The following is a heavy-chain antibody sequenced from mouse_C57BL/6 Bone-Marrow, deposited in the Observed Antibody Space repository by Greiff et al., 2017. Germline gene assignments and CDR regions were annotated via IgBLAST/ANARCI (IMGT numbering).Heavy chain of an antibody. CDR1: GYTFTSYW. V-gene: IGHV1-69*01. CDR3: ARDDGYYDYFDY. J-gene: IGHJ2*01. Sequence: VQLQQPGAELVMPGASVKLSCKASGYTFTSYWMHWVKQRPGQGLEWIGEIDPPDSYTNYNQKFKGKSTLTVDKSSSTAYMQLSSLTSEDSAVYYCARDDGYYDYFDYWGQGTTLTVSS. D-gene: IGHD2-3*01. CDR2: IDPPDSYT.